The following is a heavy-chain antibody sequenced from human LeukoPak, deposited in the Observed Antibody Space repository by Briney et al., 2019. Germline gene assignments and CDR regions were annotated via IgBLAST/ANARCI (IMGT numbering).Heavy chain of an antibody. CDR3: ARPGEYSSSRSPFDY. CDR2: MYNSGST. V-gene: IGHV4-39*07. D-gene: IGHD6-13*01. CDR1: GGSISSSYYY. J-gene: IGHJ4*02. Sequence: PSETLSLTCTVSGGSISSSYYYWGWIRQPPGKGLEWIGTMYNSGSTDYNPSLESRVTISVDTSKNQFSLKLSSVTAADTAVYYCARPGEYSSSRSPFDYWGQGTLVTVSS.